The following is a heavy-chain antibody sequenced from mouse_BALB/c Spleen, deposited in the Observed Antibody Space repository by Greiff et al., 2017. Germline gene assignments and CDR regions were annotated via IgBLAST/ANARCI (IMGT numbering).Heavy chain of an antibody. J-gene: IGHJ3*01. CDR2: ISSGGSYT. CDR3: ARQGYDREFAY. Sequence: EVHLVESGGDLVKPGGSLKLSCAASGFTFSSYGMSWVRQTPDKRLEWVATISSGGSYTYYPDSVKGRFTISRDNAKNTLYLQMSSLKSEDTAMYYCARQGYDREFAYWGQGTLVTVSA. V-gene: IGHV5-6*01. CDR1: GFTFSSYG. D-gene: IGHD2-2*01.